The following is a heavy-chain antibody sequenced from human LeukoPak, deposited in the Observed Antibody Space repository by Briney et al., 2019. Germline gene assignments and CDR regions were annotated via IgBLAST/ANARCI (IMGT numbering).Heavy chain of an antibody. CDR2: ISYDGSNK. CDR1: GFTFSSYA. J-gene: IGHJ6*02. CDR3: ARDYTIFGAVPLPPDV. V-gene: IGHV3-30-3*01. Sequence: GGSLRLSCAASGFTFSSYAMHWVRLAPGKGLEWVAVISYDGSNKYYADSVKGRFTISRDNSKNTLYLQMNSLRAEDTAVYYCARDYTIFGAVPLPPDVWGQGTTVTVSS. D-gene: IGHD3-3*01.